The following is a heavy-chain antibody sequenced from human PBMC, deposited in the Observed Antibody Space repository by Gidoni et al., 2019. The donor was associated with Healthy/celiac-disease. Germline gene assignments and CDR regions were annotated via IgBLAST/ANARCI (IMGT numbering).Heavy chain of an antibody. Sequence: QVQLVQSGAEVKKPGASVKVSCKASGYTFTGYYMHWVRQAPGQGLEWMGWINPNSGGTNYAHKFQGRVTMTRDTSISTAYMELSRLRSDDTAVYYCARDDLDFWSGYYTRGWFDPWGQGTLVTVSS. J-gene: IGHJ5*02. V-gene: IGHV1-2*07. CDR2: INPNSGGT. D-gene: IGHD3-3*01. CDR3: ARDDLDFWSGYYTRGWFDP. CDR1: GYTFTGYY.